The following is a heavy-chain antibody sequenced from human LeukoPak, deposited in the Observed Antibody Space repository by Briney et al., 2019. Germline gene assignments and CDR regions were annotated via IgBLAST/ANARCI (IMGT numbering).Heavy chain of an antibody. D-gene: IGHD1-26*01. CDR2: MNPNSGNT. CDR3: ARGSYRGSYYYYYYMDV. Sequence: ASVKVSCKASGYTFTSYDINWVRQATGQGLEWMGWMNPNSGNTGYAQKFQGRVTMTRNTSISTAYMELSSLRSEDTAVYYCARGSYRGSYYYYYYMDVWGKGTTVTVSS. CDR1: GYTFTSYD. V-gene: IGHV1-8*01. J-gene: IGHJ6*03.